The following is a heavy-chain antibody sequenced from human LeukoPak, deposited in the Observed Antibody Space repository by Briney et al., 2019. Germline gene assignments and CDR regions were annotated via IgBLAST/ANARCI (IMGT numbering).Heavy chain of an antibody. CDR1: VGTFSMYA. J-gene: IGHJ2*01. Sequence: SVTVSFKASVGTFSMYAISWVRQAPGQGLEWMGGIIPMFGIANYAQKFQGRVTITADESTSTVYMELSSLRSEDTAVYYCARDYMVRGLWYFDLWGRGTLVTVSS. D-gene: IGHD3-10*01. CDR2: IIPMFGIA. CDR3: ARDYMVRGLWYFDL. V-gene: IGHV1-69*13.